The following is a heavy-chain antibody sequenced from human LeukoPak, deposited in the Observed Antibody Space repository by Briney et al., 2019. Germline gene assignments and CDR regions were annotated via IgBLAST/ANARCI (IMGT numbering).Heavy chain of an antibody. Sequence: SETLSLTCTVSGGSISSSSYYWGWIRLPPGRGLEWIGIIYYSGSTYYNPSLKSRVTISVDTSKNQFSLRLSSVTAADTAVYYCARHVRGLQQTYFMDVWGKGTTVTVSS. D-gene: IGHD2/OR15-2a*01. J-gene: IGHJ6*03. V-gene: IGHV4-39*01. CDR1: GGSISSSSYY. CDR3: ARHVRGLQQTYFMDV. CDR2: IYYSGST.